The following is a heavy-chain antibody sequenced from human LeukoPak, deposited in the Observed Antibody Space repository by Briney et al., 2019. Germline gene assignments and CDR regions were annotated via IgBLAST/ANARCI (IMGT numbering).Heavy chain of an antibody. CDR3: ATTPRSVAGSRIGYYYGMDV. Sequence: GGSLRLSCAVSGFTFSRYWMHWVRQAPGKGLVWVSRINSDGSTTTYADSVKGRFTISRDNAKNTLFLQMNSLRAEDTAVYYCATTPRSVAGSRIGYYYGMDVWGKGTTVTVSS. J-gene: IGHJ6*04. D-gene: IGHD6-19*01. CDR1: GFTFSRYW. V-gene: IGHV3-74*01. CDR2: INSDGSTT.